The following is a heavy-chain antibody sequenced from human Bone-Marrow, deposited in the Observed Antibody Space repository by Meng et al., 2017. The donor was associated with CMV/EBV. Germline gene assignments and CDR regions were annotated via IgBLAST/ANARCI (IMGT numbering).Heavy chain of an antibody. CDR2: IYHRGTT. J-gene: IGHJ4*02. V-gene: IGHV4-38-2*02. D-gene: IGHD2-15*01. CDR1: GYSITGHYY. CDR3: AGDGYDTLDY. Sequence: SETLSLTCTVSGYSITGHYYWGWIRQPPGKGLEWIGTIYHRGTTYYNPSLKSRATISVDTSKNQFSLKLSSVTAADTAVYYCAGDGYDTLDYWGQGTLVTVSS.